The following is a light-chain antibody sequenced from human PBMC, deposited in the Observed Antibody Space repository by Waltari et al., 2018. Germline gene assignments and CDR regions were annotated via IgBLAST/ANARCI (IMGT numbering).Light chain of an antibody. CDR3: SSYASSK. Sequence: QSALTQSASVSGSPGQTITISCTGTSSDIGGHNYVSWYQQHPGKAPKLMMYDVVKRPSGVSNRSSGSKSGNTASLTISGLQAEDDAIYYCSSYASSKFGGGTKLTVL. CDR2: DVV. CDR1: SSDIGGHNY. V-gene: IGLV2-14*01. J-gene: IGLJ2*01.